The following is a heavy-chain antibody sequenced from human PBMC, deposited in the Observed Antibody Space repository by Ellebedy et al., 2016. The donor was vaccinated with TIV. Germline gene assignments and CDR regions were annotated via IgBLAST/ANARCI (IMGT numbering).Heavy chain of an antibody. Sequence: SGPTLVKPTQTLTLTCTFSGFSLSTSGVGVGWIRQPPGKALEWLALIYWNDDKRYSPSLKSRLTITKDTSKNQVVLTMTNMDPVDTATYYCAHTRGFGVPYGMDVWGQGTTVTVSS. V-gene: IGHV2-5*01. J-gene: IGHJ6*02. CDR1: GFSLSTSGVG. CDR3: AHTRGFGVPYGMDV. CDR2: IYWNDDK. D-gene: IGHD3-10*01.